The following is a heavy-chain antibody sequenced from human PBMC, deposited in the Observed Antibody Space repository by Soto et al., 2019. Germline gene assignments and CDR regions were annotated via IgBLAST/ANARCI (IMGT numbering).Heavy chain of an antibody. CDR3: ARGHRRASMTLYYPVMDV. D-gene: IGHD2-2*01. CDR1: GGSVNGYY. V-gene: IGHV4-34*01. J-gene: IGHJ6*02. CDR2: INHTGGT. Sequence: SETLSLTCAVYGGSVNGYYWNWIRQPPGNGLEWIGEINHTGGTHYNPSLKSRVTMSVDTSKNQFSLRLSSVTAADTAIYYCARGHRRASMTLYYPVMDVWGHGTTVTVSS.